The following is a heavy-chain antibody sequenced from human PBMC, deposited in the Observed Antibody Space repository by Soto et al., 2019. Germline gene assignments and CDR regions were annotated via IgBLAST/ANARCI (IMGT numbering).Heavy chain of an antibody. Sequence: EVNLVESGGGLVKPGGSLRLSCAASGFSFEDAWMNWVRQAPGKGLEWVGRIKSIADGGTTEYAAPVKGRFSISRDDSTLTLFLQMNSLQSEDTAVYYCSRRPRARDLGAGPLDFWGRGTLVTVSA. V-gene: IGHV3-15*07. D-gene: IGHD3-3*01. CDR1: GFSFEDAW. J-gene: IGHJ4*02. CDR2: IKSIADGGTT. CDR3: SRRPRARDLGAGPLDF.